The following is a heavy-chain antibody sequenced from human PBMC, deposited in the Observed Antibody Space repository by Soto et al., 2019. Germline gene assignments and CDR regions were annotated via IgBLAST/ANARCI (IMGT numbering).Heavy chain of an antibody. V-gene: IGHV4-59*01. D-gene: IGHD3-9*01. CDR3: ARVEVYDILTGTFDY. Sequence: PSETLSLTCTVSGGSISSYYWSWIRQPPGKGLEWIGYIYYSGSTNYNPSLKSRVTISVDTSKNQFSLKLSSVTAADTAVYYCARVEVYDILTGTFDYWGQGTLVTVSS. J-gene: IGHJ4*02. CDR1: GGSISSYY. CDR2: IYYSGST.